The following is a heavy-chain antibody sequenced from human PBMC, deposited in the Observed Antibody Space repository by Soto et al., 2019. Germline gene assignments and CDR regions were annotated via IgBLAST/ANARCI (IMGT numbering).Heavy chain of an antibody. CDR3: AREPYYYDSSGNYWFDP. J-gene: IGHJ5*02. Sequence: GASVKVSCKASGYTFTSYGISWVRQAPGQGFEWMGWINAYNGNTNYAQKLQGRVTMTTDTSTSTAYMELRSLRSDDTAVYYCAREPYYYDSSGNYWFDPWGQGTLVTVSS. V-gene: IGHV1-18*01. CDR1: GYTFTSYG. D-gene: IGHD3-22*01. CDR2: INAYNGNT.